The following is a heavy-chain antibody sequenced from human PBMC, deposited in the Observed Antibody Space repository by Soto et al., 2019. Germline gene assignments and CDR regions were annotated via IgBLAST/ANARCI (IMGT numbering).Heavy chain of an antibody. CDR1: GYTFTSYG. D-gene: IGHD1-26*01. V-gene: IGHV1-18*01. CDR3: ARDRGPFIVGALSSYYFDY. CDR2: ISAYNGNT. Sequence: ASVKVSCKASGYTFTSYGISWVRQAPGQGLEWMEWISAYNGNTHYAQKLQGRVTMTTDTSTSTAYMELRSLRSDDTAVYYCARDRGPFIVGALSSYYFDYWGQGTLVTVSS. J-gene: IGHJ4*02.